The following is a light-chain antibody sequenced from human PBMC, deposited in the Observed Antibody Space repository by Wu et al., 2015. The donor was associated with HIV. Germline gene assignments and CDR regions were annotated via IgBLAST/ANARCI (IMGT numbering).Light chain of an antibody. CDR1: QSVSNDY. CDR3: QQYSRLPPA. CDR2: GAS. V-gene: IGKV3-20*01. J-gene: IGKJ4*01. Sequence: EIVLTQSPGSLSLSPGERATLSCKASQSVSNDYLARYQQKPGQAPSLLIYGASNRATGIPDRISGSGSGTDFTLIIDRLEPEDFAVYFCQQYSRLPPAFGGGTKVEIK.